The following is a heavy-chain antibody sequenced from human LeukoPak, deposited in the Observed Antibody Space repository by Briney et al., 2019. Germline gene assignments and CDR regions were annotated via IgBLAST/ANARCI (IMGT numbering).Heavy chain of an antibody. CDR1: GGSFSGYY. CDR3: ASGNGDFLRTDGMDV. V-gene: IGHV4-34*01. Sequence: SETLSLTCAVYGGSFSGYYWSWIRQPPGKGLEWIGEINHSGSTNYNPSLKSRVTISVDTSKNQFSLKLSSVTAADTAVYYCASGNGDFLRTDGMDVWGQGTTVIVSS. D-gene: IGHD2-21*02. J-gene: IGHJ6*02. CDR2: INHSGST.